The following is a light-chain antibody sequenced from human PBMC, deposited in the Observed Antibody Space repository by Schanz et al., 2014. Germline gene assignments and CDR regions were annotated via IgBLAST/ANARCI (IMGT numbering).Light chain of an antibody. CDR2: EAS. V-gene: IGKV3-11*01. CDR1: QSVSTH. CDR3: HQYGNSPKT. J-gene: IGKJ2*01. Sequence: EIVLTQSPATLSLSPGERATLSCRASQSVSTHLAWYRQTPGQAPRLLIYEASHRATGIPARFSGSGSGTDFTLSISSLEPEDFAVYCCHQYGNSPKTFGQGTKLEIK.